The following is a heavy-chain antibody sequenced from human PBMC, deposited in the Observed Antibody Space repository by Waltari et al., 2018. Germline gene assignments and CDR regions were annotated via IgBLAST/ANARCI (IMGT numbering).Heavy chain of an antibody. CDR3: ATATTAHFDF. CDR2: IYYSGTT. D-gene: IGHD4-17*01. J-gene: IGHJ4*02. Sequence: QVQLQESGPGLVKPSETLSLTSAASGFSITSGYYWHWIRQPPGKGLEWVGTIYYSGTTYYTPSLQSRVSISVDTSKNEFSLTLTSVTAADTAVYYCATATTAHFDFWGQGSLVTVSS. V-gene: IGHV4-38-2*01. CDR1: GFSITSGYY.